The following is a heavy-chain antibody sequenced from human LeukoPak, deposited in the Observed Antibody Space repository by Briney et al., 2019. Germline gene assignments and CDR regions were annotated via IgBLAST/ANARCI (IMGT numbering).Heavy chain of an antibody. Sequence: SETLSLTCTVSGGFISNYYWSWIRQPAGKELVWIGRIHSSGNTLHNPSLKSRVSMSVDTSKNQFSLRLTSATAADTAVYYCARGPSHGGTYFESWGQGTLVTVSS. CDR1: GGFISNYY. V-gene: IGHV4-4*07. D-gene: IGHD4-23*01. J-gene: IGHJ4*02. CDR2: IHSSGNT. CDR3: ARGPSHGGTYFES.